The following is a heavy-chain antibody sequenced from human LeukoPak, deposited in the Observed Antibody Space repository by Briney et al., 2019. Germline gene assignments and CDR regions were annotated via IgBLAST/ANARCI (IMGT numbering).Heavy chain of an antibody. J-gene: IGHJ6*03. Sequence: GESLKISCKGSGYSFTSYWIAWVRQMPGKGLEWMGIIHPSDSDTRYSPSFQGQVTMSADRSINTAYLQWSSLEASDTAMYYCARAHYYYYMDVWGIGTTVTVSS. CDR1: GYSFTSYW. CDR3: ARAHYYYYMDV. CDR2: IHPSDSDT. V-gene: IGHV5-51*01.